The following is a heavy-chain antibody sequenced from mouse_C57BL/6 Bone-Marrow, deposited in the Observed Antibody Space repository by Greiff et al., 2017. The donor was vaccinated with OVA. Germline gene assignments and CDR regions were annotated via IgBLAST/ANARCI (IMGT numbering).Heavy chain of an antibody. CDR1: GFTFSSYG. J-gene: IGHJ3*01. Sequence: EVHLVESGGDLVKPGGSLKLSCAASGFTFSSYGMSWVRQTPDKRLEWVATISSGGSYTYYPDSVKGRFTISRDNAKNTLYLQMSSLKSEDTAMYYCARQIDSFAYWGQGTLVTVSA. CDR2: ISSGGSYT. CDR3: ARQIDSFAY. V-gene: IGHV5-6*01.